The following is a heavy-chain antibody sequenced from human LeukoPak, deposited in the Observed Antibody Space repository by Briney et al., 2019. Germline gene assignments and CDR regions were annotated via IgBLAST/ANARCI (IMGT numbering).Heavy chain of an antibody. J-gene: IGHJ4*02. CDR2: IRYDGSNR. CDR3: SKDPRVCRTPNFYMPAAVFDY. V-gene: IGHV3-30*02. Sequence: PGGSLRLSCTASGFTFSNAWMNWVRQAPGKGLEWVAFIRYDGSNRYYADSVKGRFSISRDNSKNILYLQMNSLRAEDTAVYYCSKDPRVCRTPNFYMPAAVFDYWGQGPLVTVSS. CDR1: GFTFSNAW. D-gene: IGHD6-25*01.